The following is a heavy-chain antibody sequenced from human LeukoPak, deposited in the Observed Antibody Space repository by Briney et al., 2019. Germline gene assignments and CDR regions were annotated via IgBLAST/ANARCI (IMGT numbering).Heavy chain of an antibody. Sequence: GASVKVSCKASGYTFTGYYMHCVRQAPGQGLEWMGWINPNSGGTNYAQKFQGRVTMTRDTSISTAYMELSRLRSDDTAVYYCARSTATQYDFWSGYSYFDYWGQGTLVTVSS. D-gene: IGHD3-3*01. CDR2: INPNSGGT. CDR3: ARSTATQYDFWSGYSYFDY. J-gene: IGHJ4*02. CDR1: GYTFTGYY. V-gene: IGHV1-2*02.